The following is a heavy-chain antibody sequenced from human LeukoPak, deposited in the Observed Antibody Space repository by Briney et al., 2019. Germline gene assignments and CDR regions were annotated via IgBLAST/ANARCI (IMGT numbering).Heavy chain of an antibody. CDR1: GYTFTSYG. V-gene: IGHV1-18*01. CDR3: ARVTMVRGLDY. Sequence: ASVKVSCKASGYTFTSYGISWVRQAPGQGLEWMGWISSYNGNTNYAQKLQGRVTMTTDTSTSTAYTELRSLRSDDTAVYYCARVTMVRGLDYWGQGTLVTVPS. CDR2: ISSYNGNT. J-gene: IGHJ4*02. D-gene: IGHD3-10*01.